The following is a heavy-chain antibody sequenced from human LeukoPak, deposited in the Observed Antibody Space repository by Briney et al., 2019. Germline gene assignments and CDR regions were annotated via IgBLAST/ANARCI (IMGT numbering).Heavy chain of an antibody. J-gene: IGHJ4*02. D-gene: IGHD1-1*01. V-gene: IGHV2-5*01. CDR3: ALSTTVGSPFDY. CDR2: IYWNDDK. CDR1: GFSLSTSGVD. Sequence: SGPTVVNPTPTLTLTCTFSGFSLSTSGVDVGWIRQPPGKALEWLALIYWNDDKRYSPSLKSRLTITKDTSKNQVVLTMTNMDPVDTATYYCALSTTVGSPFDYWGQGTLVTVSS.